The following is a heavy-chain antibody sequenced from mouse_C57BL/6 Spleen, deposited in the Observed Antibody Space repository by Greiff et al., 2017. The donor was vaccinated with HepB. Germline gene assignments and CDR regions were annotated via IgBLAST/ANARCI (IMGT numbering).Heavy chain of an antibody. Sequence: DVKLVESGPGLVKPSQSLSLTCSVTGYSITSGYYWNWIRQFPGNKLEWMGYISYDGSNNYNPSLKNRISITRDTSKNQFFLKLNSVTTEDTATYYCSKGDGNYFAYWGQGTLVTVSA. D-gene: IGHD2-1*01. V-gene: IGHV3-6*01. J-gene: IGHJ3*01. CDR1: GYSITSGYY. CDR2: ISYDGSN. CDR3: SKGDGNYFAY.